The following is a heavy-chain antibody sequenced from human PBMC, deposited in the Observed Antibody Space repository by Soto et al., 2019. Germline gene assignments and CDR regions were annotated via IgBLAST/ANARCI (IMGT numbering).Heavy chain of an antibody. CDR3: ARLYCSSTSCYRSWYYYYYMDV. V-gene: IGHV1-18*01. D-gene: IGHD2-2*02. Sequence: GASVKVSCKASGYTFTSYGISWVRQAPGQGLEWMGWISAYNGNTNYAQKLQGRVTMTTDTSTSTAYMELRSLRSDDTAVYYCARLYCSSTSCYRSWYYYYYMDVWGKGTTVTVSS. CDR2: ISAYNGNT. J-gene: IGHJ6*03. CDR1: GYTFTSYG.